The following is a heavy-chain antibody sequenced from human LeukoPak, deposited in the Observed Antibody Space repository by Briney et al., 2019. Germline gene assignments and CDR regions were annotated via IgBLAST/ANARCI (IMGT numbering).Heavy chain of an antibody. CDR2: IYYSGST. J-gene: IGHJ4*02. Sequence: KPSETLSLTCAVYGGSFSGYYWSWIRQPPGKGLEWIGSIYYSGSTYYNPSLKSRVTISVDTSKNQFSLKLSSVTAADTAVYYCARDCSLDWNYGGGLDYWGQGTLVTVSS. CDR3: ARDCSLDWNYGGGLDY. V-gene: IGHV4-34*01. D-gene: IGHD1-7*01. CDR1: GGSFSGYY.